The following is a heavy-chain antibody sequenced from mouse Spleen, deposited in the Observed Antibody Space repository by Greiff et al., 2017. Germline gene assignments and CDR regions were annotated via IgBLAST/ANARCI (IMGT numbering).Heavy chain of an antibody. D-gene: IGHD1-1*01. J-gene: IGHJ1*03. CDR2: IDPSDSYT. V-gene: IGHV1-69*01. CDR3: ARRGFITTVVGYFDV. CDR1: GYTFTSYW. Sequence: QVQLQQPGAELVMPGASVKLSCKASGYTFTSYWMHWVKQRPGQGLEWIGEIDPSDSYTNYNQKFKGKATLTVDKSSSTAYMQLSSLTSEDSAVYYCARRGFITTVVGYFDVWGTGTTVTVSS.